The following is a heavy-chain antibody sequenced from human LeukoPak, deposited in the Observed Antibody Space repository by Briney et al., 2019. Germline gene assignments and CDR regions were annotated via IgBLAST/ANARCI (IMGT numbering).Heavy chain of an antibody. J-gene: IGHJ4*02. CDR2: IKQDGSEK. Sequence: GGSLRLSCAASGFTFSSYWMSWVRQAPGKGLEWVANIKQDGSEKYYVDSVKGRFTISRDNAKNLLYLQMNSLRAEDTAVYYCARAGYYYDSSGYFDYWGQGTLVTVSS. CDR1: GFTFSSYW. D-gene: IGHD3-22*01. CDR3: ARAGYYYDSSGYFDY. V-gene: IGHV3-7*04.